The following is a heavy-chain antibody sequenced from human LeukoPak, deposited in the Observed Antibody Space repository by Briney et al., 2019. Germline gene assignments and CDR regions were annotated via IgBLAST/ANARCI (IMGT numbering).Heavy chain of an antibody. V-gene: IGHV1-18*01. CDR3: GAAHDYGDYVFDY. CDR1: GYTFTSYG. Sequence: ASVNVSCKASGYTFTSYGISWVRQAPGQGLEWMGWISAYNGNTNYAQKLQGRVTMTTDTSTSTAYMELRSLRSDDTAVYYCGAAHDYGDYVFDYWGQGTLVTVSS. J-gene: IGHJ4*02. D-gene: IGHD4-17*01. CDR2: ISAYNGNT.